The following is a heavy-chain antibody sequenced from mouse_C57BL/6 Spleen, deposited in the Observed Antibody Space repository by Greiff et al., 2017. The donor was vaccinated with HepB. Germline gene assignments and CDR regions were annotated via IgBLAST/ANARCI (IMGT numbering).Heavy chain of an antibody. CDR1: GYSFTSYY. J-gene: IGHJ4*01. CDR3: ARTEGRGYAMDY. CDR2: IYPGSGNT. Sequence: VQLQESGPELVKPGASVKISCKASGYSFTSYYIHWVKQRPGQGLEWIGWIYPGSGNTKYNEKFKGKATLTADTSSSTAYMQLSSLTSEDSAVYYCARTEGRGYAMDYWGQGTSVTVSS. V-gene: IGHV1-66*01.